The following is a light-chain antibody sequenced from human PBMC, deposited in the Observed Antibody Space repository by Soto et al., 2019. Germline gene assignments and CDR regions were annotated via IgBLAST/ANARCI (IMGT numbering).Light chain of an antibody. J-gene: IGKJ4*01. V-gene: IGKV3-11*01. Sequence: EIVLTQSPATLSLSPGERATLSCRASQSVSIYLAWYQQKSGQAPRLLIYDASNRATGIPARFSGSGSGTDFTLTISSLEPEDFAVYYCQQRSNWLTFSGGTKVEIK. CDR1: QSVSIY. CDR2: DAS. CDR3: QQRSNWLT.